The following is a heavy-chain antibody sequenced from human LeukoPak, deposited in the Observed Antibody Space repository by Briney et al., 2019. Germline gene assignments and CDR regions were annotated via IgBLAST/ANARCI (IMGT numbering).Heavy chain of an antibody. CDR2: INPNRGGT. D-gene: IGHD2-2*02. Sequence: GASVKVSCKASGYTFTGYYMHWVRQAPGQGLEWMGRINPNRGGTNYAQKFQGRVTMTRDTSISTAYMELSRLRSDDTAVYYCARGYCSSTSCYRFDYWGQGTLVTVSS. J-gene: IGHJ4*02. CDR3: ARGYCSSTSCYRFDY. V-gene: IGHV1-2*06. CDR1: GYTFTGYY.